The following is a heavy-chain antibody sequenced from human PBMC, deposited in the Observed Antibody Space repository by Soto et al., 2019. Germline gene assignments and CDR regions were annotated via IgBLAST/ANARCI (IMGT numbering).Heavy chain of an antibody. V-gene: IGHV1-24*01. Sequence: EASVKVSCKVSGYTITELSMHWVRQAHGKGLEWMGGFDPEDGETIYAQKFQGRVTMTEDTSTDTAYMELSSLRSEDTAVYYCATGFRYCSSTSCSNWFDPWGQGTLVTVSS. CDR3: ATGFRYCSSTSCSNWFDP. CDR2: FDPEDGET. CDR1: GYTITELS. J-gene: IGHJ5*02. D-gene: IGHD2-2*01.